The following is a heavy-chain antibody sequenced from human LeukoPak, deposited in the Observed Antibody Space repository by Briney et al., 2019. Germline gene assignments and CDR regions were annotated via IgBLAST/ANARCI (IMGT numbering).Heavy chain of an antibody. CDR1: GFTFSSYS. D-gene: IGHD5-18*01. CDR3: ARATVDTDMPLFDY. V-gene: IGHV3-48*04. J-gene: IGHJ4*02. Sequence: PGGSLRLSCAASGFTFSSYSMNWVRQAPGKGLEWVSYISSSSTIYYADSVKGRFTISRDNAKNSLYLQMNSLRAEDTAVYYCARATVDTDMPLFDYGGKEPLVTVSS. CDR2: ISSSSTI.